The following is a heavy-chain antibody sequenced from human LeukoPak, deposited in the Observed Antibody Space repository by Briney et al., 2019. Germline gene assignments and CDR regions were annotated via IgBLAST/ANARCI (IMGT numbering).Heavy chain of an antibody. D-gene: IGHD3-10*01. V-gene: IGHV3-9*01. CDR2: ISWNSGSI. Sequence: QPGRSLRLSCAASGFTFDDYAMHWVRQAPGKGLEWVSGISWNSGSIGYADSVKGRFTISRDNAKNSLYLQMNSLRAEDTALYYCAKDQGNGRITMVRGVIRQRYYYGMDVWGQGTTVTVSS. CDR1: GFTFDDYA. J-gene: IGHJ6*02. CDR3: AKDQGNGRITMVRGVIRQRYYYGMDV.